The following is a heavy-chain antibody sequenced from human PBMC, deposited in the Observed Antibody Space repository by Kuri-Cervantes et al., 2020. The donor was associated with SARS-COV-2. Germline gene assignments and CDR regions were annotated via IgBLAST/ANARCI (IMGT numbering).Heavy chain of an antibody. CDR3: ASFGSGWYDDAFDI. D-gene: IGHD6-19*01. CDR2: ISSSSYT. Sequence: GESLKISCAASGFTFSDYYMSWIRRAPGKGLEWVSYISSSSYTNYADSVKGRFTISRDNAKNSLYLQMNSLRAEDTAVYYCASFGSGWYDDAFDIWGQGTMVTVSS. CDR1: GFTFSDYY. V-gene: IGHV3-11*03. J-gene: IGHJ3*02.